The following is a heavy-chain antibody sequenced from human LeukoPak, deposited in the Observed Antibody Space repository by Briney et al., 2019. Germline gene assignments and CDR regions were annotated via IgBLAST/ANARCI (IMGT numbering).Heavy chain of an antibody. CDR2: IYYSGST. J-gene: IGHJ1*01. V-gene: IGHV4-4*02. D-gene: IGHD2-15*01. Sequence: PSGTLSLTCAVSGGSISSSNWRSWVRQPPGKGLEWIGSIYYSGSTYYNPSLKSRVTISVDTSKNQFSLRLSSVAAADTAVYYCARSDKYFQHWGQGTLVTVSS. CDR1: GGSISSSNW. CDR3: ARSDKYFQH.